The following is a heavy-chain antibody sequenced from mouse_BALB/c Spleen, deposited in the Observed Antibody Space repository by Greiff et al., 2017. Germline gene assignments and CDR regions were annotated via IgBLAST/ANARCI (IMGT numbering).Heavy chain of an antibody. J-gene: IGHJ4*01. CDR3: AREGGGAMDY. CDR2: IDPYNGGT. Sequence: EVQLQQSGPELVKPGASVKISCKASGYSFTGYNMYWVKQSHRKSLEWIGYIDPYNGGTSYNQKSKGKATLTVDKSSSTGYMHLNSLTSEDSAIYYCAREGGGAMDYWGQGTSVTVSS. CDR1: GYSFTGYN. D-gene: IGHD1-1*02. V-gene: IGHV1S135*01.